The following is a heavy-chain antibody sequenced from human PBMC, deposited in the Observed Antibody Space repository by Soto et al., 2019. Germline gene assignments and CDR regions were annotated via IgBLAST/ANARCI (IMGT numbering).Heavy chain of an antibody. J-gene: IGHJ4*02. D-gene: IGHD2-21*02. CDR1: GGTFSSYA. CDR2: IIPIFGTT. V-gene: IGHV1-69*13. Sequence: SVKVSCKASGGTFSSYAISWVRQAPGQGLDWMGTIIPIFGTTNFAQKFQGRVTMTGDASTSTAYMELSSLRSEDTAVYYCARSIVVVTALDYWGQGTLVTVSS. CDR3: ARSIVVVTALDY.